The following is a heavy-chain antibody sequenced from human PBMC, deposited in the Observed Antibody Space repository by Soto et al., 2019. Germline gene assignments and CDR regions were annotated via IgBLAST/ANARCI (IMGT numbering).Heavy chain of an antibody. CDR2: ITLSSSYI. CDR3: ARDMKSVRFWGTNGFDP. J-gene: IGHJ5*02. CDR1: GFTFTTYW. D-gene: IGHD3-16*01. Sequence: GGSLRLSCVASGFTFTTYWMSWVRQAPGKGLEWVSSITLSSSYIYYADSVKGRFTVSRDNAKNSLYLDMKSLTVDDTAVYYCARDMKSVRFWGTNGFDPWGQGTLVTVSS. V-gene: IGHV3-21*01.